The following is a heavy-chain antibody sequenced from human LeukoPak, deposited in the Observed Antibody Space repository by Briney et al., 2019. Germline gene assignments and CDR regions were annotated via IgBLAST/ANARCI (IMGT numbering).Heavy chain of an antibody. CDR1: GYTFTSYD. V-gene: IGHV1-8*01. CDR2: MNPNSGNT. J-gene: IGHJ6*03. Sequence: GASVKVSCKASGYTFTSYDINWVRQATGQGLEWMGWMNPNSGNTGYAQKFQGRVTMTRNTSISTAYMELSRLRSDDTAVYYCARGGSGITIFGVVGGYYYMDVWGKGTTVTVSS. D-gene: IGHD3-3*01. CDR3: ARGGSGITIFGVVGGYYYMDV.